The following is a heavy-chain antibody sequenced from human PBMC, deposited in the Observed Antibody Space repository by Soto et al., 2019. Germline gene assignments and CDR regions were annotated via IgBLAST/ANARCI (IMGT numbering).Heavy chain of an antibody. V-gene: IGHV1-24*01. Sequence: ASVKVSCKVSGYTLTELSKHWVRQAPGKGLEWMGGFDPEDGETIYAQKFQGRVTMTEDTSTDTAYMELSSLRSEDTAVYYCATRALMILTGYYRDIYAFDIWGQGTMVTVSS. J-gene: IGHJ3*02. CDR1: GYTLTELS. D-gene: IGHD3-9*01. CDR2: FDPEDGET. CDR3: ATRALMILTGYYRDIYAFDI.